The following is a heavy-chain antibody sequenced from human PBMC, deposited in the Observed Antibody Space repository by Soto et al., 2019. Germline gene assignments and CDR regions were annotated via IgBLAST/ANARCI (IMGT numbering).Heavy chain of an antibody. J-gene: IGHJ4*02. CDR1: GGSISSGDYY. V-gene: IGHV4-30-4*01. CDR3: ARGPGTTIGFDY. D-gene: IGHD1-7*01. CDR2: IYYSGST. Sequence: SETLSLTCTVSGGSISSGDYYLSWIRQPPGKGLEWIGYIYYSGSTYYNPSLKSRVTISVDTSKNQFSLKLSSVTAADTAVYYCARGPGTTIGFDYWGQGSPVTVSS.